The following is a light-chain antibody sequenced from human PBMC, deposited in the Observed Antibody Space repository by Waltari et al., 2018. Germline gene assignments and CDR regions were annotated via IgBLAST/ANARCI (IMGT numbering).Light chain of an antibody. CDR3: SSYTTTNTLV. CDR2: DVS. J-gene: IGLJ1*01. V-gene: IGLV2-14*03. CDR1: SSAVGAYNY. Sequence: QSALTQPASVSVSPGQSITISCTGTSSAVGAYNYVSWYQQHPGKAPKPMIYDVSHRPSGVSNRFSGSKSGNTASLTISGLQAEDEADYYCSSYTTTNTLVFGTGTKVTVL.